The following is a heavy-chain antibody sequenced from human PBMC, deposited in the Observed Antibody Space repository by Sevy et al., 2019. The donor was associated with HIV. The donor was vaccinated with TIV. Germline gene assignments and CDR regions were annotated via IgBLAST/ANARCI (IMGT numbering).Heavy chain of an antibody. D-gene: IGHD2-15*01. V-gene: IGHV3-23*01. CDR2: TGGRGGAT. CDR3: AKDVVGVVGDAFDV. CDR1: GFPFSSYA. Sequence: GGSLRLSCAASGFPFSSYAMNWVRQGPGKGLEWVSATGGRGGATYYADSVKGRFTISRDNSKNTLYLQMDSLRAEDTAVYYCAKDVVGVVGDAFDVWGQGTMVPVSS. J-gene: IGHJ3*01.